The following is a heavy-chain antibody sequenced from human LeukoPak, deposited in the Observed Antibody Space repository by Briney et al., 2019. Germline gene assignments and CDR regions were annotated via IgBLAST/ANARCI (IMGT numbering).Heavy chain of an antibody. CDR1: GGSFSGYY. J-gene: IGHJ6*03. Sequence: SETLSLTCAVYGGSFSGYYWSWIRQPPGKGLEWIGSIYHSGSTYYNPSFKSRVTISVDTSKNQFSLKLSSVTAADTAVYYCARHLYAWGMNYYMDVWGKGTTVTVSS. CDR3: ARHLYAWGMNYYMDV. CDR2: IYHSGST. V-gene: IGHV4-34*01. D-gene: IGHD3-16*01.